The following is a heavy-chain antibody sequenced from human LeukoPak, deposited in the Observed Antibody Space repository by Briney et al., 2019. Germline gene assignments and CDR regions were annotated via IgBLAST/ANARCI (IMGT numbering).Heavy chain of an antibody. CDR3: ARAKRNGFDI. J-gene: IGHJ3*02. CDR2: IYSGGST. V-gene: IGHV3-66*01. Sequence: GGSLRLSCAASEFSVGSNYMTWVRQAPGKGLEWVSLIYSGGSTYYADSVRGRFTISRDNAMNSLYLQMNSLRAEDTAVYYCARAKRNGFDIWGQGTMVTVSS. CDR1: EFSVGSNY.